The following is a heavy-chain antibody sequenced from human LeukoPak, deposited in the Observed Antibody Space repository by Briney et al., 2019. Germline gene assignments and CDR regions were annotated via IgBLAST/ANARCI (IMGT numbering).Heavy chain of an antibody. J-gene: IGHJ6*03. D-gene: IGHD4-23*01. CDR3: ARHLLGEDGTVVTHYYYYMDV. CDR1: GCSFTSYW. CDR2: IYPGDSDT. V-gene: IGHV5-51*01. Sequence: GESLKISCKGSGCSFTSYWIGWVRQMPGKGLEWMGIIYPGDSDTRYSPSFQGQVTISADKSISTAYLQWSSLKTSDTAMYYCARHLLGEDGTVVTHYYYYMDVWGKGTTVTVSS.